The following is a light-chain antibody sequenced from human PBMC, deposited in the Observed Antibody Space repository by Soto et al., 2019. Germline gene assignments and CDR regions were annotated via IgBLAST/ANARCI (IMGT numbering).Light chain of an antibody. CDR3: SSYAGSGTFYV. V-gene: IGLV2-23*02. CDR1: SSDLGSYDL. Sequence: QSVLTQPVSVSGSPGQSITISCTGTSSDLGSYDLASWYQQHPGKAPKLMVYEVTKRPSGVSNRFSGSKSGNTASLTISGLQAEDEADYSCSSYAGSGTFYVFGSGTKVTVL. J-gene: IGLJ1*01. CDR2: EVT.